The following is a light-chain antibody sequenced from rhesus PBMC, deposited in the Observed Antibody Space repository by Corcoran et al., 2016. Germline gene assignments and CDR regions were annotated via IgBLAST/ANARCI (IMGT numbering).Light chain of an antibody. CDR2: YAS. CDR3: QQYSSRPFT. V-gene: IGKV1-37*01. Sequence: DIQMTQSPSSLSASVGDRVTITCRARQGISSYLAWYKQKPGKAPKPLIYYASNLESGVPSRFSGSGSGTEFTLTISSLQPEDFATYYCQQYSSRPFTFGPGTKLDIK. CDR1: QGISSY. J-gene: IGKJ3*01.